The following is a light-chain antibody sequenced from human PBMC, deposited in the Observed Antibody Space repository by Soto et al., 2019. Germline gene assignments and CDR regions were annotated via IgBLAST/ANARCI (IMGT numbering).Light chain of an antibody. CDR1: QTISSW. Sequence: DIQMTQSPSTLSGSVGERVPITCRASQTISSWLARYQQKPGKAPKILIYKASTLKSGVPSRFSGSGSGTECTLTISSLQPDDVATYYCQHYNSYSEAFGQGTKVDIK. CDR3: QHYNSYSEA. CDR2: KAS. J-gene: IGKJ1*01. V-gene: IGKV1-5*03.